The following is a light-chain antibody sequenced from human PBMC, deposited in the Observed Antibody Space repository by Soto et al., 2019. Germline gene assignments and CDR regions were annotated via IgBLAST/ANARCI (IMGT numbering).Light chain of an antibody. CDR1: SRDIGTSNL. CDR2: EVT. CDR3: YSYTVISTSLLV. Sequence: QSALTQPASVSGSPGQSITISCTGTSRDIGTSNLVSWYQQFPGKAPKLIIYEVTKRPSGVSNRFSGSKSGNTASLTISGLQPGDEADYSCYSYTVISTSLLVFETGPKVTVL. J-gene: IGLJ1*01. V-gene: IGLV2-23*02.